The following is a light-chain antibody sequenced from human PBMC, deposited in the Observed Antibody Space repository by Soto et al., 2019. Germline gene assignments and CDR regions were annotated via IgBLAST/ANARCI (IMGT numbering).Light chain of an antibody. Sequence: QSVLTQPASVSGSPGQSITISCTGTSSDIGGYNYVSWYQQHPGKVPKLMIYEVSNRPSGVSNRFSGSKSGNTASLTISGLRTEDEADYYCSSYTNSDTWVFAGGTKLTVL. J-gene: IGLJ3*02. CDR1: SSDIGGYNY. V-gene: IGLV2-14*01. CDR2: EVS. CDR3: SSYTNSDTWV.